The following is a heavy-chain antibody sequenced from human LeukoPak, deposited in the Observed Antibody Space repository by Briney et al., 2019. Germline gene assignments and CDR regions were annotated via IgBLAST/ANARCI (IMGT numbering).Heavy chain of an antibody. CDR1: GFTFSSYG. Sequence: GGSLRLSCAASGFTFSSYGMHWVRQAPGKGLEWVAVIWYDGSNKYYADSVKGRFTISRDNSKNTLYLQMNSLRAEDTAIYYCVGGIHHYDYDYVWGTYRPSIFDVWGQGIMVTVSS. V-gene: IGHV3-33*01. CDR2: IWYDGSNK. D-gene: IGHD3-16*02. J-gene: IGHJ3*01. CDR3: VGGIHHYDYDYVWGTYRPSIFDV.